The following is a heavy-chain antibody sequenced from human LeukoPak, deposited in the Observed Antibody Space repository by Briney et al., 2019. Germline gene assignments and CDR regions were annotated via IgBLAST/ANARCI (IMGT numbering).Heavy chain of an antibody. CDR3: ARRGAQNAFDI. CDR2: FDPEDGET. J-gene: IGHJ3*02. CDR1: GYTLTELS. Sequence: ASVKVSCKVSGYTLTELSMHWVRQAPGKGLEWMGGFDPEDGETIYAQKFQGRVTMTRDTSTSTVYMELSSLRSEDTAVYYCARRGAQNAFDIWGQGTMVTVSS. V-gene: IGHV1-24*01.